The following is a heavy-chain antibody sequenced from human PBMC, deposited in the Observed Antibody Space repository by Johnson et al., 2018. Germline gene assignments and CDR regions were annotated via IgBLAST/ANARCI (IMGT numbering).Heavy chain of an antibody. CDR1: GYTFTHYF. J-gene: IGHJ6*02. D-gene: IGHD1-26*01. Sequence: QVQLVQSGAEVTKPGASVKVSCKASGYTFTHYFMHWVRQAPGQGLEWVGIINPSTGVTNNAPRFYDRVTMTSDTSTSTVYMEVRSLRSEDTAVYYGARGSGSAYYYAMDVWGQGTTVTVSS. CDR2: INPSTGVT. V-gene: IGHV1-46*01. CDR3: ARGSGSAYYYAMDV.